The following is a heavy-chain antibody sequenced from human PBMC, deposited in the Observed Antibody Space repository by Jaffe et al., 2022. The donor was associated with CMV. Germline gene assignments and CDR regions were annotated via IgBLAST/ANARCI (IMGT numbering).Heavy chain of an antibody. V-gene: IGHV3-53*01. J-gene: IGHJ6*02. CDR3: ARLAAEFYYGMDV. D-gene: IGHD3-10*01. CDR1: GFTVSSNY. Sequence: EVQLVESGGGLIQPGGSLRLSCAASGFTVSSNYMSWVRQAPGKGLEWVSVIYSGGSTYYADSVKGRFTISRDNSKNTLYLQMNSLRAEDTAVYYCARLAAEFYYGMDVWGQGTTVTVSS. CDR2: IYSGGST.